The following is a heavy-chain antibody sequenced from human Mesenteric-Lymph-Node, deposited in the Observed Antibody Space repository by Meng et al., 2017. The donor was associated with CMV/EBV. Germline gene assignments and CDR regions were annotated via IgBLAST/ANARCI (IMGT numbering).Heavy chain of an antibody. Sequence: GESLKISCAASRFIFSSFAMHWVRQAPGKGLEWVALVSYDGSDKYYADSVKGRFSISRDNSKNTLFLQMNSLRPEDSAVYYCVRDSREEVWGNHFDYWGQGTLVTVSS. D-gene: IGHD3-16*01. CDR2: VSYDGSDK. CDR1: RFIFSSFA. CDR3: VRDSREEVWGNHFDY. J-gene: IGHJ4*02. V-gene: IGHV3-30-3*01.